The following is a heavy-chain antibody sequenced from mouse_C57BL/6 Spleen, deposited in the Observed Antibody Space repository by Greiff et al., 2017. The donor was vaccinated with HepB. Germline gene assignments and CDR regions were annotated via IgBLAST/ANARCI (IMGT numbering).Heavy chain of an antibody. CDR3: ARTTITKDYYAMDY. D-gene: IGHD1-1*01. V-gene: IGHV1-81*01. J-gene: IGHJ4*01. CDR2: IYPRSGNT. CDR1: GYTFTSYG. Sequence: QVQLKESGAELARPGASVKLSCKASGYTFTSYGISWVKQRTGQGLEWIGEIYPRSGNTYYNEKFKGKATLTADKSSSTAYMELRSLTSEDSAVYFCARTTITKDYYAMDYWGQGTSVTVSS.